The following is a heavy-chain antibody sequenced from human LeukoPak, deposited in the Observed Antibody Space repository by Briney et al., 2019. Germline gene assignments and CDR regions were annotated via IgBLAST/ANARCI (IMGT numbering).Heavy chain of an antibody. D-gene: IGHD1-20*01. CDR2: IYYSGST. J-gene: IGHJ5*02. CDR3: ARAGHNWIDAFDP. V-gene: IGHV4-61*01. Sequence: SETLSLTCTVSGYSITSGYYWGWIRQPPGKGLEWIGYIYYSGSTNYNPSLKSRVTISVDTSKNQFSLKLSSVTAADTAVYYCARAGHNWIDAFDPWGQGTLVTVSS. CDR1: GYSITSGYY.